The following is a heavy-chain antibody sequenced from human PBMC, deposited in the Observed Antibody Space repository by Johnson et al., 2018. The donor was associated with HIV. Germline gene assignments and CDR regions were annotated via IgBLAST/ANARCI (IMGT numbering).Heavy chain of an antibody. Sequence: VQLVESGGGLVQPGGSLRLSCAASGFTFSSYDMHWVRQTTGKGLEWVSVIDTAGDTYYAGSVKVRFTISRENAKKSLYLQMNSLRAGDTAVYYCARAGKWSGDAVDIWGQGPTVTVSS. CDR1: GFTFSSYD. V-gene: IGHV3-13*01. CDR3: ARAGKWSGDAVDI. CDR2: IDTAGDT. D-gene: IGHD3-10*01. J-gene: IGHJ3*02.